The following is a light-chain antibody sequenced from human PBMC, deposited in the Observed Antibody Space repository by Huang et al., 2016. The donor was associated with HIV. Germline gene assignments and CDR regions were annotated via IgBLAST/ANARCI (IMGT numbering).Light chain of an antibody. V-gene: IGKV4-1*01. CDR3: QQYYGSPPT. J-gene: IGKJ1*01. CDR2: WAA. Sequence: DIVMTQSPDSLAVSLGEWATINCKSSQRILYNSDKKNSLAWYQQKPGQPPKLLIYWAATRESGVPDRFSGSGSGTDFTLTISSLQAGDVAVYYCQQYYGSPPTFGQGTKVEIK. CDR1: QRILYNSDKKNS.